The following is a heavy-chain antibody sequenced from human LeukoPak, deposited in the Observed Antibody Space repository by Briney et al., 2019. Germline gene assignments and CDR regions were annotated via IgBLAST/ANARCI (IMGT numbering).Heavy chain of an antibody. V-gene: IGHV3-33*06. CDR1: GFTFINYG. CDR2: IWYDGSNK. CDR3: AKGQELHYYYYYMDV. J-gene: IGHJ6*03. Sequence: GGSLRLPCAASGFTFINYGMHWVRQAPGKGLEWVAVIWYDGSNKYYADSVKGRFTISRDNSKNTLYLQMNSLRADDTAVYYCAKGQELHYYYYYMDVWGKGTTVTVSS. D-gene: IGHD5-24*01.